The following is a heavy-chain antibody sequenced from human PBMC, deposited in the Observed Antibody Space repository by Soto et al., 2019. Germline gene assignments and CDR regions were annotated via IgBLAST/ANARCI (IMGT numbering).Heavy chain of an antibody. Sequence: QVQLQESGPGLVKPSETLSRTCTVSGGSISSYYWSWMRQPPGKGLEWIGYIYYSGSTNYDPSLKSRVTISVDTSKNQFSLKLSSVTAADTAVYYCARRYGGNLDYWGQGTLVTVSS. CDR3: ARRYGGNLDY. J-gene: IGHJ4*02. CDR1: GGSISSYY. D-gene: IGHD2-15*01. CDR2: IYYSGST. V-gene: IGHV4-59*08.